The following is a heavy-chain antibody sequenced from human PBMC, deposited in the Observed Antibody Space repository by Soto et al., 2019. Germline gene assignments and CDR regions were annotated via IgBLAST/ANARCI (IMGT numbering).Heavy chain of an antibody. CDR1: GEALGSGQSY. J-gene: IGHJ6*02. D-gene: IGHD3-10*01. V-gene: IGHV4-61*01. CDR3: ARGRSDSAGSSFGRRMDV. Sequence: QVQLQESGPGLVKSSETLSLICFVSGEALGSGQSYWNWIRQAPGKGLEWIGQTFVTGATKYSASLKSRVTMSGDTSKSQISLTLTSGPAADSATYVCARGRSDSAGSSFGRRMDVWGQGTTVTVSS. CDR2: TFVTGAT.